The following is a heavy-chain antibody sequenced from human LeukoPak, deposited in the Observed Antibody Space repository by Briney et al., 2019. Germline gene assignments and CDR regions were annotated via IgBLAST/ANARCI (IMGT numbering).Heavy chain of an antibody. CDR1: GFTFSSYS. V-gene: IGHV3-21*01. D-gene: IGHD2-21*02. J-gene: IGHJ3*02. CDR3: ARGGIVVVTYAFDI. CDR2: ISSSSSYI. Sequence: PGGSLRLSCAASGFTFSSYSMNWVRQAPGKGLEWVSSISSSSSYIYYADSVKGRFTISRDNAKNSLCLQMNSLRAEDTAVYYCARGGIVVVTYAFDIWGQGTMVTVSS.